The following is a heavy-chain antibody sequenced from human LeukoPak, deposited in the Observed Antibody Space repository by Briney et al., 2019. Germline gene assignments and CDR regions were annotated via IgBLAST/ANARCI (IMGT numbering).Heavy chain of an antibody. CDR2: IYHSGST. Sequence: PSETLSLTRVVSGGSISSSSYYWAWIRQPPGKGLEWLGSIYHSGSTYYSPSLKSRLTMSVGTSKNQFSLKLSSLTAADTAVYYCARLRSNYYQSTGYFDNWGQGTLVTVSS. CDR1: GGSISSSSYY. J-gene: IGHJ4*02. V-gene: IGHV4-39*01. CDR3: ARLRSNYYQSTGYFDN. D-gene: IGHD3-22*01.